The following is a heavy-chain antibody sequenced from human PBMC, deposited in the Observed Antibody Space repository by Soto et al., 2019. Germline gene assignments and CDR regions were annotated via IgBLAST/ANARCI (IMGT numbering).Heavy chain of an antibody. CDR3: ARNFGVVIADWFDP. V-gene: IGHV1-18*01. J-gene: IGHJ5*02. CDR2: ISAYNGNT. D-gene: IGHD3-3*01. Sequence: ASVKVSCKASGYTFTSYGISRVRQAPGQGLEWMGWISAYNGNTNYAQKLQGRVTMTTDTSTSTAYMELRSLRSDDTAVYYCARNFGVVIADWFDPWGQGTLVTVSS. CDR1: GYTFTSYG.